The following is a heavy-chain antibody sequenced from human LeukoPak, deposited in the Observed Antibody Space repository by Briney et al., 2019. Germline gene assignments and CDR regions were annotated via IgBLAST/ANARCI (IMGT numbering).Heavy chain of an antibody. V-gene: IGHV4-59*08. D-gene: IGHD5-24*01. Sequence: SETLSLTCTVSGGSISSYYWSWIRQPPGKGLEWIGCIYYSGSTNYNPSLKSRVTISVDTSKNQFSLKLSSVTAADTAVYYCARHNDGYNAFDYWGQGTLVTVSS. CDR1: GGSISSYY. CDR3: ARHNDGYNAFDY. CDR2: IYYSGST. J-gene: IGHJ4*02.